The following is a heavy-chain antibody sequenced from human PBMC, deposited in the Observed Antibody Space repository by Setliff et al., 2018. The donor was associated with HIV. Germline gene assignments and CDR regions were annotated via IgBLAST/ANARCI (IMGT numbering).Heavy chain of an antibody. V-gene: IGHV4-31*03. J-gene: IGHJ1*01. D-gene: IGHD6-13*01. CDR3: ARVPTSSWYVTTQRTKEYFHH. CDR1: GDYISSGGYY. Sequence: TLSLTCTVSGDYISSGGYYWSWIRQHPGKGLEWIGYIYYSGSTYYNPSLQSRVTISVDTSKNHFSLKLSSVTAADTAIYYCARVPTSSWYVTTQRTKEYFHHWGQGTLVTVSS. CDR2: IYYSGST.